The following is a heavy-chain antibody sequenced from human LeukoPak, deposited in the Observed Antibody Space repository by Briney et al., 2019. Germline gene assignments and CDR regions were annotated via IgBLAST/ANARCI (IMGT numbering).Heavy chain of an antibody. D-gene: IGHD2-2*01. CDR2: IIPIFGTA. V-gene: IGHV1-69*13. J-gene: IGHJ4*02. CDR3: ARDLVIVVVPAAMGY. Sequence: GASVKVSCKASGGTFSSYAISWVRQAPGQGLEWMGGIIPIFGTANYAQKFQGRVTITADESTSTAYMELSSLRSEDTAVYYCARDLVIVVVPAAMGYWGQGTLVTVSS. CDR1: GGTFSSYA.